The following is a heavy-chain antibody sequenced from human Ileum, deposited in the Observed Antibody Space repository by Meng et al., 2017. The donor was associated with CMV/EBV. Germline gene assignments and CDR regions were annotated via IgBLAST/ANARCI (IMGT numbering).Heavy chain of an antibody. D-gene: IGHD2/OR15-2a*01. CDR3: AKVRDCDSTACHYYFDY. V-gene: IGHV4-61*01. Sequence: SETLSLTCSVSGASINSGTYHWNWVRQPPGETLEWIGYMSYTGSTDYNPSLKSRVTISIDTSKNQFSLQLTSVTAADTAVYYCAKVRDCDSTACHYYFDYWGQGTLVTVSS. J-gene: IGHJ4*02. CDR1: GASINSGTYH. CDR2: MSYTGST.